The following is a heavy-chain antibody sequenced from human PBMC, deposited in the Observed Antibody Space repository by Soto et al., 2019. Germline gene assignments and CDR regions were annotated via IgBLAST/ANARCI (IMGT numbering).Heavy chain of an antibody. CDR2: TYYASKWNN. CDR1: GDSVSSNGVA. Sequence: QVQLQQSGPGLMKPSQTLSLTCAISGDSVSSNGVAWNWIRQSPSRGLEWLGRTYYASKWNNGYSPSVKSRITINPDTSKNQFSLQLPFVTPEDTAVYYCARGRKSAFDYWGQGTLVTVSS. J-gene: IGHJ4*02. CDR3: ARGRKSAFDY. V-gene: IGHV6-1*01.